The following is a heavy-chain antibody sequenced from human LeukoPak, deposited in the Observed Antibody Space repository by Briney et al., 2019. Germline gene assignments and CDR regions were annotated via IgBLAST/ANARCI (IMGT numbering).Heavy chain of an antibody. CDR2: INHSGST. V-gene: IGHV4-34*01. CDR1: GGSFSGYY. Sequence: SETLSLTCAVYGGSFSGYYWSWIRQPPGKGLEWIGEINHSGSTNYNPSLKSRVTISVDTSKNQFSLKLSSVTAADTAVYYCARGSNPNWFGPWGQGTLVTVSS. D-gene: IGHD4-4*01. CDR3: ARGSNPNWFGP. J-gene: IGHJ5*02.